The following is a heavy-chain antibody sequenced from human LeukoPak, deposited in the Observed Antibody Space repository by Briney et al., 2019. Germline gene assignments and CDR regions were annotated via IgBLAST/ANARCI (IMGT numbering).Heavy chain of an antibody. J-gene: IGHJ5*02. CDR3: ARVNSYYDFWSGPNWFDP. Sequence: ESGGGLVKPGGSLRLSCAASGFTFSDYYMSWLRQAPGKGLEWVSYISSSSSYTNYADSVKGRFTISRDNAKNSLYLQMNSLRAEDTAVYYCARVNSYYDFWSGPNWFDPWGQGTLVTVSS. CDR2: ISSSSSYT. CDR1: GFTFSDYY. D-gene: IGHD3-3*01. V-gene: IGHV3-11*06.